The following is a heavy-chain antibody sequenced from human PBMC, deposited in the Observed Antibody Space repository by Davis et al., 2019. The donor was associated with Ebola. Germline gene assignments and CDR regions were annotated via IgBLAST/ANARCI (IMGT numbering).Heavy chain of an antibody. CDR2: IIPIFGTA. Sequence: SVKVSCKASGGTFSSYAISWVRQAPGQGLEWMGGIIPIFGTASYAQKFQGRVTITADESTSTAYMELSSLRSEDTAVYYCARVSDYDFWSGYFDYWGQGTLVTVSS. D-gene: IGHD3-3*01. V-gene: IGHV1-69*13. J-gene: IGHJ4*02. CDR1: GGTFSSYA. CDR3: ARVSDYDFWSGYFDY.